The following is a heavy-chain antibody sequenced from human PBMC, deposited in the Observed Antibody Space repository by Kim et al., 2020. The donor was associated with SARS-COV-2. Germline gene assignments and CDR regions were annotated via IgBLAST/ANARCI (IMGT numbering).Heavy chain of an antibody. Sequence: SPDQVKGRYTITRANARASWYLQMTSLRAEDTAVYYCAGVLTSGWSYFDYWGQGTLVTVSS. J-gene: IGHJ4*02. CDR3: AGVLTSGWSYFDY. V-gene: IGHV3-21*01. D-gene: IGHD6-19*01.